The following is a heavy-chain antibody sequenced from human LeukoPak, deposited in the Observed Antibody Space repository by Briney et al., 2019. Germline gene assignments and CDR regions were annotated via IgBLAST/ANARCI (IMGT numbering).Heavy chain of an antibody. CDR2: IYHSGST. V-gene: IGHV4-34*01. J-gene: IGHJ6*04. Sequence: PSETLSLTCAVYGGSFSGYYWSWIRQPPGKGLEWIGEIYHSGSTNYNPSLKSRVTISVDASKNQFSLKLSSVTAADTAVYYCARDYYYGMDVRGKGTTVTVSS. CDR3: ARDYYYGMDV. CDR1: GGSFSGYY.